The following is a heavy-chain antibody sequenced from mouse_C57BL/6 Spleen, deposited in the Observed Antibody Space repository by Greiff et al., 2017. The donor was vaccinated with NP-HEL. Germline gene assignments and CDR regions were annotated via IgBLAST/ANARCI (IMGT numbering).Heavy chain of an antibody. V-gene: IGHV5-4*01. Sequence: EVMLVESGGGLVKPGGSLKLSCAASGFTFSSYAMSWVRQTPEKRLEWVATISDGGSYTYYPDNVKGRFTISRDNAKNNLYLQMSHLKSEDTAMYYCAREGTVGDPGFAYWGQGTLVTVSA. CDR3: AREGTVGDPGFAY. CDR2: ISDGGSYT. J-gene: IGHJ3*01. CDR1: GFTFSSYA. D-gene: IGHD1-1*01.